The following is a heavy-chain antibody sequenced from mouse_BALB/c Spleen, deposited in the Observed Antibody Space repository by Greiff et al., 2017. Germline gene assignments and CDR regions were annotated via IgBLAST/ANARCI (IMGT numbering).Heavy chain of an antibody. V-gene: IGHV1S81*02. CDR2: INPSNGST. CDR1: GYTFTSYW. CDR3: ARDYNGSRPD. D-gene: IGHD1-1*01. Sequence: QVQLQQPGAELVMPGASVKLSCKASGYTFTSYWMHWVKQRPGQGLEWIGEINPSNGSTNYNEKFNSKTTLTVDKSSSTAYMQISSLTSEDSAVYYSARDYNGSRPDWGQGTMVTVAA. J-gene: IGHJ3*01.